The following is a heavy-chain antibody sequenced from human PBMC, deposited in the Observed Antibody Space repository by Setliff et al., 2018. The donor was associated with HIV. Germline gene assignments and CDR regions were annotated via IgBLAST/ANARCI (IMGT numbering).Heavy chain of an antibody. CDR1: GGSISSGGYY. CDR3: ARDNEEMAVPGAVFDY. D-gene: IGHD6-19*01. J-gene: IGHJ4*02. CDR2: IYYSGST. V-gene: IGHV4-31*03. Sequence: PSETLSLTCTVSGGSISSGGYYWSWIRQHPGKGLEWIGYIYYSGSTYYNPSLKSRVTISVDTSKNQFSLKLSSVTAADTAVYYCARDNEEMAVPGAVFDYWGQGSLVTVSS.